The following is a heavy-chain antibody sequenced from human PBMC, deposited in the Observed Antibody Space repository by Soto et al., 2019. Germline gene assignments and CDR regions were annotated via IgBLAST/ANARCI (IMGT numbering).Heavy chain of an antibody. V-gene: IGHV4-31*03. J-gene: IGHJ4*02. Sequence: SETLSLTCTVSCGSISSGGYYWSWIRQHPGKGLEWIGYIYYSGSTYYNPSLKSRVTISVDTSKNQFSLKLSSVTAADTAVYYCARDPSNDSSGYPTGDYWGQGTLVTVSS. CDR2: IYYSGST. D-gene: IGHD3-22*01. CDR3: ARDPSNDSSGYPTGDY. CDR1: CGSISSGGYY.